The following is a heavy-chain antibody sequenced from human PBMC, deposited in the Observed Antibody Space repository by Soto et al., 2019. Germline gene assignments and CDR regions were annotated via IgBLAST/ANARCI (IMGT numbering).Heavy chain of an antibody. V-gene: IGHV3-30*18. CDR2: MSYDGSNE. J-gene: IGHJ4*02. CDR3: AKAGRHNLGY. CDR1: GFTFSHYA. Sequence: QVQLVESGGGVVQPGRSLRLSCAASGFTFSHYAMHWVRQAPGKGLEWVALMSYDGSNEYYADSVKGRFTISRDNSKNTLYLKMNSLSAEVTAVSCCAKAGRHNLGYWGQGTLVTVSS.